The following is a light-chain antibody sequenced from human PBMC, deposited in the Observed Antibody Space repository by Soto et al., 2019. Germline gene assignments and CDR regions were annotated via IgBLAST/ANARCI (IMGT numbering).Light chain of an antibody. Sequence: DIHMTQSPSTLSRSVGYTVTITCRASQSISDWLAWYQQKPGKSPNLLISDASTLQSGVPARFSGSGSGTEFTITLVNLQPADFSTYHCQQYRTFGQGTKVDIK. CDR2: DAS. J-gene: IGKJ1*01. CDR3: QQYRT. CDR1: QSISDW. V-gene: IGKV1-5*01.